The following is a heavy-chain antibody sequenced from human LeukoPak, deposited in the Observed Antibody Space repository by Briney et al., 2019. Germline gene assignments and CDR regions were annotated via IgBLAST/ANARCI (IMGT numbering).Heavy chain of an antibody. J-gene: IGHJ6*03. CDR1: GGSFSGYY. V-gene: IGHV4-34*01. CDR2: INHSGST. D-gene: IGHD5-24*01. Sequence: PSETLSLTCAVYGGSFSGYYWSWIRQPPGKGLEWIGEINHSGSTNYNPSLKSRVTISVDTSKNQFSLKLSSVTAADTAVYYCAGSYKFAYYYYMDVWGKGTTVTVSS. CDR3: AGSYKFAYYYYMDV.